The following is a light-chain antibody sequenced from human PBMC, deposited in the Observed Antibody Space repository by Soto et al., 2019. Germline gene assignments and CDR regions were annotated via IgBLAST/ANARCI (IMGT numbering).Light chain of an antibody. Sequence: DIQMTQSPSSLPASVGDRVTITWRASQSISSNLNWYQQRPGKAPELLIFDAYSLKSGDPSRFSGSGSGTDFTLTISSRQPADVATYYCQQGYRTPFPLGPGTKVDLK. CDR1: QSISSN. J-gene: IGKJ3*01. CDR3: QQGYRTPFP. V-gene: IGKV1-39*01. CDR2: DAY.